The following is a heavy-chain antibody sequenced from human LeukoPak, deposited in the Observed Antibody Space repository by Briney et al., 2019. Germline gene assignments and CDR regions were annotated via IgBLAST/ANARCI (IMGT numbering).Heavy chain of an antibody. J-gene: IGHJ6*02. CDR1: GGSISNNY. CDR2: MYYSGSP. V-gene: IGHV4-59*01. D-gene: IGHD1/OR15-1a*01. CDR3: ERGGYASDWDNMDL. Sequence: PSETLSLTHTVSGGSISNNYRSWIRQPPGKGLEWIGYMYYSGSPNYNPALKSRVTISVDTPKNQFSLMLSSVTAADTAVYYCERGGYASDWDNMDLWGQGTTVTVSS.